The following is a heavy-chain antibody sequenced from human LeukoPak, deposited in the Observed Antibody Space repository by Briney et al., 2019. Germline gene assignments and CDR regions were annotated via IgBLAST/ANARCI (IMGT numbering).Heavy chain of an antibody. J-gene: IGHJ4*02. CDR1: GGSISSSGYY. Sequence: SETLSLTCTVSGGSISSSGYYWGWIRQPPGKGLEWIGSIYYSGSTYYNPSLKSRVTISVDTSKNQFSLKLSSVTAADTAVYYCARGLRGSTLYYFDYWGQGTLVTVSS. D-gene: IGHD3-16*01. CDR3: ARGLRGSTLYYFDY. V-gene: IGHV4-39*07. CDR2: IYYSGST.